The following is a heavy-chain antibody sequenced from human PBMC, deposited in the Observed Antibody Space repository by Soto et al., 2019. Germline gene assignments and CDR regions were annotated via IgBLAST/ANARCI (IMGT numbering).Heavy chain of an antibody. CDR3: ARGRSADSSGNPVDY. V-gene: IGHV4-59*01. Sequence: SETLSHTYTGSGGSMSTYYWSWIRQPPGKGLEWIGYIYYSGSTNYNPSLKSRVTISVDTSKNQFSLKLSSVTAADTAVYYCARGRSADSSGNPVDYWAQRTLVTVS. CDR2: IYYSGST. D-gene: IGHD3-22*01. CDR1: GGSMSTYY. J-gene: IGHJ4*02.